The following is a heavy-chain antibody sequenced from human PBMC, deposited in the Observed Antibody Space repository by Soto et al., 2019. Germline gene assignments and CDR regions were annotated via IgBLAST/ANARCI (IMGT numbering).Heavy chain of an antibody. Sequence: AVYGGSFSGYYWSWIRQPPGKGLEWIGEINHSGSTNYNPSLKSRVTISVDTSKNQFSLKLSSVTAADTAVYYCARGGHYWGQGTLVTVSS. J-gene: IGHJ4*02. CDR3: ARGGHY. CDR1: GGSFSGYY. V-gene: IGHV4-34*01. CDR2: INHSGST.